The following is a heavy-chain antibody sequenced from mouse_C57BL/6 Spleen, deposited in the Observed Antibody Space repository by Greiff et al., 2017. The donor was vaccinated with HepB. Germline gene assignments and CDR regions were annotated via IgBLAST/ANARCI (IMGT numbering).Heavy chain of an antibody. V-gene: IGHV1-76*01. CDR2: IYPGSGNT. D-gene: IGHD1-1*01. J-gene: IGHJ2*01. CDR3: ASSSLRYFDY. CDR1: GYTFTDYY. Sequence: VQLQQSGAELVRPGASVKLSCKASGYTFTDYYINWVKQRPGQGLEWIARIYPGSGNTYYNEKFKGKATLTAEKSSSTAYMQLSSLTSEDSAVYFCASSSLRYFDYWGQGTTLTVSS.